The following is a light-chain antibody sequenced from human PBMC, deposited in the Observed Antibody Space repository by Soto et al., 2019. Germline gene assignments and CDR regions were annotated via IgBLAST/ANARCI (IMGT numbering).Light chain of an antibody. CDR1: QGIGND. V-gene: IGKV1-39*01. CDR3: QQSYTTPWT. Sequence: DIQMTQSPSSLSASVGDRITITCRASQGIGNDLGWFQQEPGKAPKRLIYAASSFQSGVPSRFSGSGSGTEFTLTISSLQPEDFATYFCQQSYTTPWTFGQGTKVEIK. CDR2: AAS. J-gene: IGKJ1*01.